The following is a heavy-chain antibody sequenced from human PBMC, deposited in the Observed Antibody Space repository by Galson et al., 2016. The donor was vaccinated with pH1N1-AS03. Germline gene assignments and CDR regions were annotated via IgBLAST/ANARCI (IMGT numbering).Heavy chain of an antibody. CDR2: ISASGGST. CDR1: GFTFTTCA. Sequence: SLRLSCAASGFTFTTCAMTWVRQAPGKGLEWVSTISASGGSTFYADSVKGRFTISRDNSKNTMYLQINSLRAEDAAVYYCAKDLTAVAGKWFDWFDPWGQGARVTVSS. D-gene: IGHD6-19*01. V-gene: IGHV3-23*01. J-gene: IGHJ5*02. CDR3: AKDLTAVAGKWFDWFDP.